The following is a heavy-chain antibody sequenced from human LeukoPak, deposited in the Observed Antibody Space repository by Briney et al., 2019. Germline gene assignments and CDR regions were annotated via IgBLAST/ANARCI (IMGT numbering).Heavy chain of an antibody. J-gene: IGHJ3*02. CDR2: IEGDGSKK. CDR3: ARDLAYSAFDI. D-gene: IGHD1-1*01. CDR1: GFTFSSSW. Sequence: QTGGSLRLSCVASGFTFSSSWMAWVRQAPGKGLEWVASIEGDGSKKNYVDSVKGRFTISRDNAKNSLYLQMTSLRAEDTAAYYCARDLAYSAFDIWGRGTMVTVSS. V-gene: IGHV3-7*01.